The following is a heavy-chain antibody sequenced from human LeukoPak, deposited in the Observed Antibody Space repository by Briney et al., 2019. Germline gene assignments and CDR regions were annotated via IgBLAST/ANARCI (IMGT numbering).Heavy chain of an antibody. CDR2: ISGSGGST. CDR1: GFTFSGYA. J-gene: IGHJ6*02. CDR3: AKDLKYQSFYDMDV. Sequence: GGSLRLSCAASGFTFSGYAMSWVRQAPGKGLEWVSAISGSGGSTYYADSVKGRFTISRDNSKNTLYLQMNSLRAEDTAVYYCAKDLKYQSFYDMDVWGQGTTVTVSS. V-gene: IGHV3-23*01. D-gene: IGHD2-2*01.